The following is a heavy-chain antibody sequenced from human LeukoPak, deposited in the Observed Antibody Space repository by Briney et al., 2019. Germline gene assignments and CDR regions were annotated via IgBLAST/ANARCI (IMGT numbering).Heavy chain of an antibody. J-gene: IGHJ4*02. D-gene: IGHD1-26*01. V-gene: IGHV4-34*01. CDR1: GASFSGYY. CDR3: AGKYGGIDY. CDR2: INHSGST. Sequence: PSETLSLTCAVYGASFSGYYWSWIRQPPGKGLEWIGEINHSGSTNYNPSLKSRVTISVDTSKNQFSLKLSSVTAADTAVYYCAGKYGGIDYWGQGTLVTVSS.